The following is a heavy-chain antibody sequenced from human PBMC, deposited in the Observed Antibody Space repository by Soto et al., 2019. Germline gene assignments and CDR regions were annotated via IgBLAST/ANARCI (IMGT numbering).Heavy chain of an antibody. Sequence: PSETLSLTCTVSGGSITSSSYYWGWIRQPPGKGLEWIGSIYYSGRAYYSPSLKSRVTISVDTSKNQFSLKLSSVTAAETAVYYCARSKSEKPYDSSGYVDYWGQGTLVIVSS. D-gene: IGHD3-22*01. V-gene: IGHV4-39*01. CDR3: ARSKSEKPYDSSGYVDY. CDR1: GGSITSSSYY. J-gene: IGHJ4*02. CDR2: IYYSGRA.